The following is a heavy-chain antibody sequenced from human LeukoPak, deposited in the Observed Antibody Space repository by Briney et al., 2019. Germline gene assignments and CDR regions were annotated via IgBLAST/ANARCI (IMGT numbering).Heavy chain of an antibody. CDR3: ANKAVGPYLGLDY. CDR2: ISGSGGST. CDR1: GFTFSSYA. V-gene: IGHV3-23*01. J-gene: IGHJ4*02. Sequence: GGSLRLSCAASGFTFSSYAMSWVRQAPGKGLEWVSAISGSGGSTYYADSVKGRFTISRGNSKNTLYLQMNSLRAEDTAVYYCANKAVGPYLGLDYWGQGTLVTVSS. D-gene: IGHD6-19*01.